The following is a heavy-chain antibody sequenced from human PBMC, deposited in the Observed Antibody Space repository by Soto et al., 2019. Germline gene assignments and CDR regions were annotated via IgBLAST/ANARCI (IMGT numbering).Heavy chain of an antibody. CDR2: INAGNGNT. CDR3: ARGITLPSSLDY. D-gene: IGHD1-20*01. CDR1: GYTFTSYG. J-gene: IGHJ4*02. Sequence: ASVKVSCKASGYTFTSYGISWVRQAPGQGLEWMGWINAGNGNTKYSQKFQGRVTITRDTSASTAYMELSSLRSEDTAVYYCARGITLPSSLDYWGQGTLVTVSS. V-gene: IGHV1-3*01.